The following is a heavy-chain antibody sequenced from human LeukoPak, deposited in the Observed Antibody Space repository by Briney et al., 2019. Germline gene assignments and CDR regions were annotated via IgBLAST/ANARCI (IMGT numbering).Heavy chain of an antibody. Sequence: SETLSLTCTVSGGSITTGDYYWGWIRQPPGKGLEWIGSIYYSWSTYYNPSLKSRVTISVDTSKNQFSLNLSSVTAADTAVYYCAKHQCSSTRCYSFYYYGTDVWGQGTTVTVSS. CDR2: IYYSWST. CDR1: GGSITTGDYY. CDR3: AKHQCSSTRCYSFYYYGTDV. V-gene: IGHV4-39*01. J-gene: IGHJ6*02. D-gene: IGHD2-2*02.